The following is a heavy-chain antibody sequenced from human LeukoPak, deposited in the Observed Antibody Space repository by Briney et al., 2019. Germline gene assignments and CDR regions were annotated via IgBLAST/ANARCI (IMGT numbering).Heavy chain of an antibody. CDR2: ISAYNGNT. Sequence: ASVKVSCKASGYTFTSYGISWVRQAPGQGLEWMGWISAYNGNTNYAQKLQGRVTMTTDTSTSTAYMELRSLRSDDTAVYYCARDGRFLEWLPQNFDYWGQGTLVTVSS. V-gene: IGHV1-18*01. J-gene: IGHJ4*02. D-gene: IGHD3-3*01. CDR1: GYTFTSYG. CDR3: ARDGRFLEWLPQNFDY.